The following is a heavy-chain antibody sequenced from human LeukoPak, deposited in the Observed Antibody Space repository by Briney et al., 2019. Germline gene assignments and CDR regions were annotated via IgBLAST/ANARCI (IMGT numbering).Heavy chain of an antibody. D-gene: IGHD1-14*01. CDR2: ISSGSRTI. V-gene: IGHV3-48*02. J-gene: IGHJ4*02. CDR1: GFTFSSYS. CDR3: ARAWSGSIDY. Sequence: GGSLRLSCAASGFTFSSYSMKWVRQAPGKGLEWVSYISSGSRTIYYTDSVKGRFTISRDNAKNSLYLQMNSLRDEDTAVYYCARAWSGSIDYWGQGTLVTVSS.